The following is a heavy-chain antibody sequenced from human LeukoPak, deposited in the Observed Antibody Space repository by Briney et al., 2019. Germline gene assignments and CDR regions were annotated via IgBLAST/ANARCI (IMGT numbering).Heavy chain of an antibody. CDR3: AKDKGADTAMVYYYYGMDV. CDR1: GFTFDDYT. Sequence: GGSLRLSCAASGFTFDDYTMHWARQAPGKGLEWVSLISWDGGSTYYADSVKGRFTISRDNSKNSLCLQMNSLRTEDTALYYCAKDKGADTAMVYYYYGMDVWGQGTTVTVSS. V-gene: IGHV3-43*01. D-gene: IGHD5-18*01. CDR2: ISWDGGST. J-gene: IGHJ6*02.